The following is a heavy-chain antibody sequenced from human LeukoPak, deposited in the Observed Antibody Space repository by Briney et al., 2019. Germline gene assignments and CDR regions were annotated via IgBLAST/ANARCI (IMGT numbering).Heavy chain of an antibody. J-gene: IGHJ5*02. CDR3: ARDRGITMVRGTYNWFDP. V-gene: IGHV1-2*02. Sequence: ASVKVSCKAPGYTFSGNYMHWVRQAPGQGLEWMGWINPNSGGTKYAQKFQGRVTMTRNTSISTAYMELSRLRSDDTAVYYCARDRGITMVRGTYNWFDPWGQGTLVTVSS. CDR2: INPNSGGT. D-gene: IGHD3-10*01. CDR1: GYTFSGNY.